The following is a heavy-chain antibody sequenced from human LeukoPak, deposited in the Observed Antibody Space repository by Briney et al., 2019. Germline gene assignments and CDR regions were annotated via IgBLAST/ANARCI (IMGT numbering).Heavy chain of an antibody. CDR1: GGTFSSYA. J-gene: IGHJ3*02. Sequence: SVKVSCKASGGTFSSYAISWVRQAPGQGLEWMGGIIPIFGTVNYAQKFQGRVTITTDKSTSTAYMELSSLRSEDTAVYYCARETWGSYRGGAFDIWGQGTMVTVSS. V-gene: IGHV1-69*05. CDR2: IIPIFGTV. CDR3: ARETWGSYRGGAFDI. D-gene: IGHD1-26*01.